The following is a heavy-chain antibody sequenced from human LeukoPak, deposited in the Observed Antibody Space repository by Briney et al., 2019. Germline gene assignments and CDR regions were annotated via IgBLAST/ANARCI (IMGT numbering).Heavy chain of an antibody. Sequence: SETLSLTCTVSAGSISSSSYYWGWIRQPPGKGLEWIGSIYYSGSTYYNPSLKSRVTISVDTSKNQFSLKLSSVTAADTAVYYCARHPSSWYYYFDYWGQGTLVTVSS. V-gene: IGHV4-39*01. CDR1: AGSISSSSYY. J-gene: IGHJ4*02. CDR2: IYYSGST. CDR3: ARHPSSWYYYFDY. D-gene: IGHD6-13*01.